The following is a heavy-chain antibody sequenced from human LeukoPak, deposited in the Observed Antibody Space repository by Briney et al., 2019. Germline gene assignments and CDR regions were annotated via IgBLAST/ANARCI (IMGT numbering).Heavy chain of an antibody. Sequence: GGSPRLSPVPSRFTFDDYVMSWVRQAPGKGLEWVSGINWNGGSTGYADAVKGRFITSRDNAKNSLYLQMKKLRAEDTAVYYCSRGGSGSWYAGVDWGGQGILVTVSS. CDR2: INWNGGST. CDR3: SRGGSGSWYAGVDW. J-gene: IGHJ4*02. D-gene: IGHD6-13*01. V-gene: IGHV3-20*03. CDR1: RFTFDDYV.